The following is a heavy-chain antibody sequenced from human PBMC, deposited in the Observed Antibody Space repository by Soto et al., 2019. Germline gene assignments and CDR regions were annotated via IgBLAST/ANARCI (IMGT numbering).Heavy chain of an antibody. CDR1: GGSISSGGYS. D-gene: IGHD6-19*01. CDR3: ASAGGLGAVAADY. J-gene: IGHJ4*02. Sequence: QLKLQEYGSGLVKPSQTLSLTCAVSGGSISSGGYSWSWIRQPPGKGLEWIGYIYHRGSTYYNPSLQCRVTISVDRSKNHLSLNLSSVTAADRAVYYCASAGGLGAVAADYCGQGTLVTVSS. V-gene: IGHV4-30-2*01. CDR2: IYHRGST.